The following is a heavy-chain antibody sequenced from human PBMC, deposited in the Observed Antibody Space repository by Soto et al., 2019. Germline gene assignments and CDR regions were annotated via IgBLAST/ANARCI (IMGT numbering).Heavy chain of an antibody. Sequence: ASVKVSCKASGYTFTSYGISWVRQAPGQGLEWMGWISAYNGNTNYAQKLQGRVTMTTDTSTSTAYMELRSLRSDDTAVYYCARDSGVVPAASGTNYYYYGMDVWGQGTTVTVSS. CDR2: ISAYNGNT. J-gene: IGHJ6*02. CDR3: ARDSGVVPAASGTNYYYYGMDV. CDR1: GYTFTSYG. V-gene: IGHV1-18*04. D-gene: IGHD2-2*01.